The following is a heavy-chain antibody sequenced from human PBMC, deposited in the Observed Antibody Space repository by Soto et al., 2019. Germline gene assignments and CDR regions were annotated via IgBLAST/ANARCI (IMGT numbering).Heavy chain of an antibody. V-gene: IGHV4-39*07. Sequence: SETLSLTCTVSGGSISSSSYYWGWIRQPPGKGLEWIGSIYYSGSTYYNPSLKSRVTISVDTSKNQFSLKLSSVTAADTAVYYCARGTYSGSYSSVKTHFDYWGQGTLVTVSS. J-gene: IGHJ4*02. CDR3: ARGTYSGSYSSVKTHFDY. CDR1: GGSISSSSYY. CDR2: IYYSGST. D-gene: IGHD1-26*01.